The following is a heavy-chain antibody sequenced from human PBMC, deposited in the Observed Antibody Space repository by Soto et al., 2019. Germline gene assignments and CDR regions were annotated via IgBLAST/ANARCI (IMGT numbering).Heavy chain of an antibody. V-gene: IGHV3-48*02. CDR3: ARDKHYYDSIGYYYGNYFDY. D-gene: IGHD3-22*01. J-gene: IGHJ4*02. CDR2: ISSSSSTI. CDR1: GFTFSSYS. Sequence: EVQLVESGGGLVQPGGSLRLSCAASGFTFSSYSMNWVRQAPWKGLEWVSYISSSSSTIYYADSVKGRFTISRDNAKNSMYLQMNSLRDEDTAVYYCARDKHYYDSIGYYYGNYFDYWGQGTLVTVSS.